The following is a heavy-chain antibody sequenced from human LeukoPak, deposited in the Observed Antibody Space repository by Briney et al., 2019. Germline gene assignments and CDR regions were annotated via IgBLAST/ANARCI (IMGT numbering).Heavy chain of an antibody. D-gene: IGHD6-13*01. CDR3: ARRRDSSSWYLNYFDY. CDR1: GFTFSGFW. Sequence: GGSLRLSCAVSGFTFSGFWMSWSRQAPGKGLEWVASINSDGSEGYYADVVKGRFTISRDNAKNSLYLQINSLRAEDTAVYYCARRRDSSSWYLNYFDYWGQGTLVTVSS. V-gene: IGHV3-7*03. J-gene: IGHJ4*02. CDR2: INSDGSEG.